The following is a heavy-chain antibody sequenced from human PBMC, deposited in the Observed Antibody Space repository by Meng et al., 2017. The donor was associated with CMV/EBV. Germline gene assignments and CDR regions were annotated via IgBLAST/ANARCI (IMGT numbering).Heavy chain of an antibody. CDR3: ARHHGSIAVAGTPPYSDYYYGMDV. V-gene: IGHV1-18*01. Sequence: ASVKVSCKASGYTFTSYGISWVRQAPGQGLEWMGWISAYNGNTNYAQKLQGRVTMTTDTSTSTAYMELRSLRSEDTAVYYCARHHGSIAVAGTPPYSDYYYGMDVWGQGTTVTVSS. CDR2: ISAYNGNT. D-gene: IGHD6-19*01. J-gene: IGHJ6*02. CDR1: GYTFTSYG.